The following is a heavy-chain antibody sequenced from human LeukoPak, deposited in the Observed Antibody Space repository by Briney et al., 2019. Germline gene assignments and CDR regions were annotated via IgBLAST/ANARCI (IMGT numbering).Heavy chain of an antibody. V-gene: IGHV4-30-4*02. CDR1: GGSISSGDYY. Sequence: PSETLSLTCTVSGGSISSGDYYWSWIRQPPGKGLEWIGYIYYSGSTYYNPSLKSRVTISVDTSKNQFSLKLSSVTAADTAVYYCARVVGYSSGWYDGYYYYGMDVWGQGTTVTVSS. CDR2: IYYSGST. J-gene: IGHJ6*02. CDR3: ARVVGYSSGWYDGYYYYGMDV. D-gene: IGHD6-19*01.